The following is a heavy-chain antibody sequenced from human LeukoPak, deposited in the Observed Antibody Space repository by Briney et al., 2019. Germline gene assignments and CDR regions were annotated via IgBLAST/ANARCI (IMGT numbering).Heavy chain of an antibody. CDR3: ARGPPPSGYGVDY. CDR2: MNPNSGNT. D-gene: IGHD3-22*01. V-gene: IGHV1-8*02. J-gene: IGHJ4*02. Sequence: ASVKVSCKASGYTFTSYGISWVRQAPGQGLEWMGWMNPNSGNTGYAQKFQGRVTMTRNTSISTAYMELSSLRSEDTAVYYCARGPPPSGYGVDYWGQGTLVTVSS. CDR1: GYTFTSYG.